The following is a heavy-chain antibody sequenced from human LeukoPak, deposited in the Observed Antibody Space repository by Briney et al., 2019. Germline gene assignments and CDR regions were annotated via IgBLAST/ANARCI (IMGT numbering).Heavy chain of an antibody. CDR2: INQDGSEK. CDR3: ARGGTSGYSSTRHFWGGNYYFDY. J-gene: IGHJ4*02. D-gene: IGHD2-2*01. CDR1: GFTFDDYW. V-gene: IGHV3-7*01. Sequence: PGGSPRLSCAASGFTFDDYWMSWVRQAPGQGLEWVANINQDGSEKYYLDSAKGRFTISRDNARNSLYLQVNSLRAEDTAVYYCARGGTSGYSSTRHFWGGNYYFDYWGQGSLVTVSS.